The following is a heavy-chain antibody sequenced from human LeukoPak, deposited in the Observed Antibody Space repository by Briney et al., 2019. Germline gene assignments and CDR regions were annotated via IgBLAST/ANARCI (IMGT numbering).Heavy chain of an antibody. D-gene: IGHD3-22*01. CDR3: ARAYYYDSSGYYPDAFDI. CDR2: IYYSGST. J-gene: IGHJ3*02. Sequence: SETLSLTCTVSGGSISSYYWSWIRQPPGKGLEWIGYIYYSGSTNYNPSLKSRVTISVDTSKNQFSLKLSSVTAADTAVYYRARAYYYDSSGYYPDAFDIWGQGTMVTVSS. V-gene: IGHV4-59*01. CDR1: GGSISSYY.